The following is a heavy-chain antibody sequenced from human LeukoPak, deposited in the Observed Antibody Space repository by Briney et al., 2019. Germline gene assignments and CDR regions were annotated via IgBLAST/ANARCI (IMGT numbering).Heavy chain of an antibody. CDR2: INHSGST. D-gene: IGHD3-22*01. Sequence: SETLSLTCAVYGGSFSNYYWSWIRQPPGKGLEWIGEINHSGSTSYNPSLKSRVTMSVDTSKNQFSLKLSSVTAADTAVYYCASLSSRRFPPTYSFDRRNYFDYWGQGTLVTVSS. J-gene: IGHJ4*02. V-gene: IGHV4-34*01. CDR1: GGSFSNYY. CDR3: ASLSSRRFPPTYSFDRRNYFDY.